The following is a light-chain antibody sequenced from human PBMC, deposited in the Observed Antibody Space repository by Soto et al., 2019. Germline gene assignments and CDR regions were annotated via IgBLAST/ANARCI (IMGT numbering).Light chain of an antibody. CDR3: HQYDDGPYT. Sequence: EIVLTQSPATLSLSPGDRASLSCRASQSVSTYLAWYQQKPGQAPRLLIYGASTRATTIPVRFSGSGSGTEFTLTISSLQSEDFAVYYCHQYDDGPYTFGQGTKVEI. J-gene: IGKJ2*01. CDR2: GAS. V-gene: IGKV3-15*01. CDR1: QSVSTY.